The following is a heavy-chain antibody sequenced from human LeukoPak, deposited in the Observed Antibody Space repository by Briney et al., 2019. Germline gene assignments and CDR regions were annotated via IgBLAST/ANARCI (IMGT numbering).Heavy chain of an antibody. CDR1: GFTFSNYD. CDR2: ISYDGSNK. Sequence: GRSLRLSCAASGFTFSNYDMHWVRQAPGKGLEWVAVISYDGSNKYYADSVKGRFTISRDNSKNTVYLQMNSLRAEDTAVYYCAKDREGTTFDNWGQGTLVADSS. V-gene: IGHV3-30*18. D-gene: IGHD1-7*01. CDR3: AKDREGTTFDN. J-gene: IGHJ4*02.